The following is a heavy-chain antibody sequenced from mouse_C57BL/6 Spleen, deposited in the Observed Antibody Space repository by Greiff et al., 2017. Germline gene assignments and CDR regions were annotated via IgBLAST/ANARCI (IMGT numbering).Heavy chain of an antibody. V-gene: IGHV1-42*01. CDR2: INPSTGGT. J-gene: IGHJ1*03. CDR3: ARTGGSSYEGYFDV. D-gene: IGHD1-1*01. Sequence: EVQLQQSGPELVKPGASVKISCKASGYSFTGYYMNWVKQSPEKSLEWIGEINPSTGGTTYNQKFKAKATLTVDKSSSTAYMQLNSLTSEDSAVYYCARTGGSSYEGYFDVWGTGTTVTVSS. CDR1: GYSFTGYY.